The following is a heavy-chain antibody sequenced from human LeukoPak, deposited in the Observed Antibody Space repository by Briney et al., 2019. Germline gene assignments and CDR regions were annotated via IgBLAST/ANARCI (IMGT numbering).Heavy chain of an antibody. CDR3: ARSTVCSSTSCYGRWFDP. V-gene: IGHV4-34*01. Sequence: SEALSLTCAVYGGSFSGYYWSWIRQPPGKGLEWIGEINHSGSTNYNPSLKSRVTISVDTSKNQFSLKLSSVTAADTAVYYCARSTVCSSTSCYGRWFDPWGQGTLVTVSS. CDR1: GGSFSGYY. J-gene: IGHJ5*02. D-gene: IGHD2-2*01. CDR2: INHSGST.